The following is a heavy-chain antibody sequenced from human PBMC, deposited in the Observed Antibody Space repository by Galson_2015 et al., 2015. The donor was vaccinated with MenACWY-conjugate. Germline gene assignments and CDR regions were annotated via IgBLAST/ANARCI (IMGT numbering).Heavy chain of an antibody. V-gene: IGHV3-23*01. CDR2: ISGSGGST. CDR3: ANDRGYYDSSGYLVYFDY. J-gene: IGHJ4*02. Sequence: SLRLSCAASGFTFSSYAMSWVRQAPGKGLEWVSAISGSGGSTYYADSVKGRSTISRDNSKNTLYLHMNSLRAEDTAVYYCANDRGYYDSSGYLVYFDYWGQGTLVTVSS. CDR1: GFTFSSYA. D-gene: IGHD3-22*01.